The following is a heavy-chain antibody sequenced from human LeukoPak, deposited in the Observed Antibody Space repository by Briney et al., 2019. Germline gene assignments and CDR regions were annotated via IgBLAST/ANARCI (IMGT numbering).Heavy chain of an antibody. CDR3: AKGTYYDILTGPTYFDY. D-gene: IGHD3-9*01. Sequence: GGSLRLSCAASGFTFSSCAMSWVRQAPGKGLEWVSAISGSGGSTYYADSVKGRFTISRDNSKNTLYLQMNSLRAEDTAVYYCAKGTYYDILTGPTYFDYWGQGTLVTVSS. CDR1: GFTFSSCA. CDR2: ISGSGGST. J-gene: IGHJ4*02. V-gene: IGHV3-23*01.